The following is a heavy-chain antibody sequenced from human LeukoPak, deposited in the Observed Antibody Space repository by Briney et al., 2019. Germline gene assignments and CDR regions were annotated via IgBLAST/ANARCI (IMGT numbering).Heavy chain of an antibody. CDR2: INHSGST. CDR3: ASSGIAAAGYDAFDI. D-gene: IGHD6-13*01. Sequence: PSETLSLTCAVYGGSFSGYYWSWIRQPPGKGLEWIGEINHSGSTNYNPSLKSRVTISVDTSKNQFSLKLSSVTAADTAVYYCASSGIAAAGYDAFDIWGQGTMVTVSS. J-gene: IGHJ3*02. CDR1: GGSFSGYY. V-gene: IGHV4-34*01.